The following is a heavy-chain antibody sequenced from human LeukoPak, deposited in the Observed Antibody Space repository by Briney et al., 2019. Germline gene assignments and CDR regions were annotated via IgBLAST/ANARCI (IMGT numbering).Heavy chain of an antibody. Sequence: SGTLSLTCAVSGGSISSSNWWSWVRQPPGKGLEWIGDIYHSGSTNYNPSLKSRVTMSVDKSKNQFSLKLSSVTAADTAVYYCARAGDYGDYSVPMYWGQGTLVTVSS. CDR3: ARAGDYGDYSVPMY. V-gene: IGHV4-4*02. J-gene: IGHJ4*02. D-gene: IGHD4-17*01. CDR1: GGSISSSNW. CDR2: IYHSGST.